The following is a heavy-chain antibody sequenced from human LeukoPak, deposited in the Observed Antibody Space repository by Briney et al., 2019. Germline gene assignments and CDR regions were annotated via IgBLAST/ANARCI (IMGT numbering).Heavy chain of an antibody. J-gene: IGHJ4*02. Sequence: GGSLRLSCAASGYTVSSNYMYWVHQAPGKGLEWVSIIYSGGDTYYADYVKGRFTISRDKSKNTLYLQMNNLRPEDTAVYYCTRGPGSTWYSDYWGQGTLVTVSS. D-gene: IGHD6-13*01. V-gene: IGHV3-66*02. CDR1: GYTVSSNY. CDR2: IYSGGDT. CDR3: TRGPGSTWYSDY.